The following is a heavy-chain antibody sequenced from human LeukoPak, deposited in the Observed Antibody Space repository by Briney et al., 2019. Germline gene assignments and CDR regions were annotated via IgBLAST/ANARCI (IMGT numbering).Heavy chain of an antibody. J-gene: IGHJ6*03. CDR3: ARAYGSNYYYYYYMDV. CDR2: IYASGST. CDR1: GGSISSYF. D-gene: IGHD3-10*01. Sequence: SETLSLTCTVSGGSISSYFWSWIRQPAGKGLEWIGRIYASGSTNYNPSLKSRVTISVDTSKNQFSLKLSSVTAADTAVYYCARAYGSNYYYYYYMDVWGKGTTVTVSS. V-gene: IGHV4-4*07.